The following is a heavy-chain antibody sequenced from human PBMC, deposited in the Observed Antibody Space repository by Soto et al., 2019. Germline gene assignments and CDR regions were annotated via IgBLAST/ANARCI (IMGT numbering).Heavy chain of an antibody. D-gene: IGHD3-22*01. J-gene: IGHJ5*02. CDR2: INHSGST. CDR1: GGSFSGYY. CDR3: ARGRLYYYYDSSGNWFDP. V-gene: IGHV4-34*01. Sequence: ASETLSLTCAVYGGSFSGYYWSWIRQPPGKGLEWIGEINHSGSTNYNPSLKSRVTISVDTSKNQFSLKLSSVTAADTAVYYCARGRLYYYYDSSGNWFDPWGQGTLVTVSS.